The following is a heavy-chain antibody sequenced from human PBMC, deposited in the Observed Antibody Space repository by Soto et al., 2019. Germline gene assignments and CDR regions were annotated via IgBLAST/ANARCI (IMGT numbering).Heavy chain of an antibody. Sequence: SETLSLTCTVSGGSFSSYYWSWIRQPPGKGLEWIGYIYQSGSTNYNPSLKSRVTISVDASKNQFSLKLSSVTAADTAVYYCARVYNSGWYNDNWFDPWGQGTLVTVS. J-gene: IGHJ5*02. CDR2: IYQSGST. CDR3: ARVYNSGWYNDNWFDP. V-gene: IGHV4-59*12. D-gene: IGHD6-19*01. CDR1: GGSFSSYY.